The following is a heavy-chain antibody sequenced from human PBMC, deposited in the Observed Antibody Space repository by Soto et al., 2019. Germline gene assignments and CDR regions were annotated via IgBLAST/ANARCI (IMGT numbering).Heavy chain of an antibody. CDR3: AKGSPFFMPPPFDY. Sequence: GGSLRLSCAASGFTVSSYGMHWVRQAPGKGLEWVAVISYDGSNKYYADSVKGRFTISRDNSKNTLYLQMNSLRAEDTAVYYCAKGSPFFMPPPFDYWGQGTLVTVSS. CDR1: GFTVSSYG. CDR2: ISYDGSNK. J-gene: IGHJ4*02. D-gene: IGHD2-2*01. V-gene: IGHV3-30*18.